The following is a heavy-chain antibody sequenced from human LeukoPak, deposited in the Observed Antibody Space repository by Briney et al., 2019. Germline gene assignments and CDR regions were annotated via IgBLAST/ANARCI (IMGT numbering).Heavy chain of an antibody. D-gene: IGHD3-3*01. CDR3: ARDRYERTRLSYYYYGMDV. J-gene: IGHJ6*02. Sequence: GGSLRLSCAASGFTFSDYAMHWVRQAPGKGLEWVAVISKDGSDKYYPGSVRGRFTISRDNAKNSLYLQMNSLRAEDTAVYYCARDRYERTRLSYYYYGMDVWGQGTTVTVSS. V-gene: IGHV3-30-3*01. CDR2: ISKDGSDK. CDR1: GFTFSDYA.